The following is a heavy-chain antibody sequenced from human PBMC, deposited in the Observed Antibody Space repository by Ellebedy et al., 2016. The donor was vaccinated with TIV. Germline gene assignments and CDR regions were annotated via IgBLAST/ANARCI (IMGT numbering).Heavy chain of an antibody. CDR3: AKEGDCGADCYCGFDY. D-gene: IGHD2-21*02. Sequence: GGSLRLXXAASGFSFDDYAMPWVRQAPGKGLEWVSGISWKSGIIGYADSVKGRFTISRDNAKDSLYLQMNSLRTEDTALYYCAKEGDCGADCYCGFDYWGQGNLVTVSS. V-gene: IGHV3-9*01. J-gene: IGHJ4*02. CDR1: GFSFDDYA. CDR2: ISWKSGII.